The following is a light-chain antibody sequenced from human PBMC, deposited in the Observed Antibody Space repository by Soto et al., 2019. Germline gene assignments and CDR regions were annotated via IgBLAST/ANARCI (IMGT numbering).Light chain of an antibody. CDR3: QEYGSSPRLFT. V-gene: IGKV3-20*01. CDR1: QSVSSSY. J-gene: IGKJ3*01. Sequence: EVVLTQSPGTLSLSPGERATLSCRASQSVSSSYLAWYQQRPGQAPRLLIYGASSMATGIPDRFSGSGSGTDFTLTISRLEPEDFAVYYCQEYGSSPRLFTFGPGTKVDIK. CDR2: GAS.